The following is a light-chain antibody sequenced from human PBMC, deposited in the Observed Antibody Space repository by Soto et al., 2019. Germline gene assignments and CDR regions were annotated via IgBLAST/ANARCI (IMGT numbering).Light chain of an antibody. CDR1: SSDVGIYNL. V-gene: IGLV2-23*02. CDR3: CSYAGTSYV. CDR2: EVT. J-gene: IGLJ1*01. Sequence: QSVLTQPASVSGSPGQSITISCTGTSSDVGIYNLVSWYQQHPGKAPKLMIYEVTKRPSGVSNRFSGSKSGNAASLAISGLQAEDESDYYCCSYAGTSYVFGIGTKVTVL.